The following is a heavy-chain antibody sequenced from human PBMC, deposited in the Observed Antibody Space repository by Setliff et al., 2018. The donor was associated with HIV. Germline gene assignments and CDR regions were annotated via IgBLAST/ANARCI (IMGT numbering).Heavy chain of an antibody. CDR1: GFTFTDYT. CDR3: ARPNYYDSSGSFDY. Sequence: PEGSLRLSCAASGFTFTDYTMNWVRQAPGKGLEWVSYISSRGSTIYYADSVKGRFTISRDNAKNSLYLQMNSLRAEDTAVYYCARPNYYDSSGSFDYWGQGTLVTVSS. CDR2: ISSRGSTI. J-gene: IGHJ4*02. V-gene: IGHV3-48*04. D-gene: IGHD3-22*01.